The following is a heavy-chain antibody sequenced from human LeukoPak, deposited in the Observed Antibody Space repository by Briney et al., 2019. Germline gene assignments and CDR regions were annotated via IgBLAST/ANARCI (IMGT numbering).Heavy chain of an antibody. V-gene: IGHV4-59*02. Sequence: SETLSLTCTVSGDSVSHYYWNWIRQPPGKALELIGYISNNGDSNYNPSLKSRVTMSLDTSKNQLSPRLTSVTAADTAVYFCTRGTGEPDFWGQGTLVTVSS. CDR1: GDSVSHYY. CDR3: TRGTGEPDF. J-gene: IGHJ4*02. D-gene: IGHD3/OR15-3a*01. CDR2: ISNNGDS.